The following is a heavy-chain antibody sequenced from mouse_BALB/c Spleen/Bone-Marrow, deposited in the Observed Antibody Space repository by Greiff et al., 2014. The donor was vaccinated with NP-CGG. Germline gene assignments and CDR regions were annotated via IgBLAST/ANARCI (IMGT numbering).Heavy chain of an antibody. J-gene: IGHJ2*01. D-gene: IGHD2-4*01. CDR1: GFTFSDYY. CDR3: ARGRIYYDYDVGDY. V-gene: IGHV5-4*02. Sequence: EVHLVESGGGLVKPGGSLKLSCAASGFTFSDYYMYWVRQTPEKRLEWVATISDGGSYTYYPDSVKGRFTISRDNAKNNLYLQMSSLKSEDTARYYCARGRIYYDYDVGDYWGQGTTLTVSS. CDR2: ISDGGSYT.